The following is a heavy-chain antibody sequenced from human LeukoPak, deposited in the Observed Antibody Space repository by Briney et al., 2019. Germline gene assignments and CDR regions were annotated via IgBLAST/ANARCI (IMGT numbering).Heavy chain of an antibody. Sequence: GGSLSLSCAASGFTFSSYWMRWVRQAPGKGREWVANIKQDGSEKYYVDSVKGRFTISRDNAKNSLYLQMNSLRAEDTAVYYCARDRGWLPEFDYWGQGTLVTVSS. J-gene: IGHJ4*02. CDR2: IKQDGSEK. V-gene: IGHV3-7*03. CDR1: GFTFSSYW. D-gene: IGHD5-24*01. CDR3: ARDRGWLPEFDY.